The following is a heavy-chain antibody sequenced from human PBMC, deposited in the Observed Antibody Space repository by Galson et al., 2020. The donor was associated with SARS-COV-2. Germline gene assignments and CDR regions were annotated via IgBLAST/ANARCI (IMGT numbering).Heavy chain of an antibody. J-gene: IGHJ4*02. D-gene: IGHD5-12*01. V-gene: IGHV4-39*01. CDR3: ARPRDGYNFYYFDL. Sequence: SQTLSLTCSVSGGSISGSDYYWGWLSQPPGKGLEWIGSITYSGNTYSNLSLRSRVSLSVDTSKNQFSLRLSSVTASDTAVYYCARPRDGYNFYYFDLWGQGTLVTVSS. CDR2: ITYSGNT. CDR1: GGSISGSDYY.